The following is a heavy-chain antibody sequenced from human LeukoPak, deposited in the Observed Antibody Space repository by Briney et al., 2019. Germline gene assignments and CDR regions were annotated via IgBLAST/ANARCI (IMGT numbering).Heavy chain of an antibody. D-gene: IGHD1-14*01. Sequence: GWSLRLSCAASGFTFSSYGMHWVRQAPGKGLEWVASISGSGNYIFYTDSVKGRFTISRDNAKNSLYLQMTSLRAEDTAVYYCTRVANGGTSRDFWGQGTLVTVSS. CDR3: TRVANGGTSRDF. V-gene: IGHV3-21*01. CDR1: GFTFSSYG. J-gene: IGHJ4*02. CDR2: ISGSGNYI.